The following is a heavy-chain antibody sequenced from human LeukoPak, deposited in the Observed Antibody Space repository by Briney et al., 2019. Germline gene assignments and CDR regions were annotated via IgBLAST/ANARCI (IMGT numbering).Heavy chain of an antibody. J-gene: IGHJ1*01. CDR1: GGSFSGYY. D-gene: IGHD3-22*01. CDR3: ARSSRATMIVVVITKAGYFQH. CDR2: INHSGST. V-gene: IGHV4-34*01. Sequence: SETLSLTCAVYGGSFSGYYWSWIRQPPGKGLEWIGEINHSGSTNYNPSLKSRVIISVDTSKNQFSLKLSSVTAADTAVYYCARSSRATMIVVVITKAGYFQHWGRGTLVTVSS.